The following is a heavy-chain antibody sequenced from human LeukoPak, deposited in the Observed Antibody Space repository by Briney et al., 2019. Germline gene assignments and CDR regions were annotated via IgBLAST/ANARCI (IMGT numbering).Heavy chain of an antibody. Sequence: SETLSLTCTVSGGSISSYYWSWIRQPPGKGLEWIGYIYYSGSTNYNPSLKSRVTISVDTSKNQFSLKLSSVTAADTAVYYCARERYYGSGIQAIDYWGQGTLVTVSS. D-gene: IGHD3-10*01. CDR3: ARERYYGSGIQAIDY. CDR2: IYYSGST. CDR1: GGSISSYY. J-gene: IGHJ4*02. V-gene: IGHV4-59*01.